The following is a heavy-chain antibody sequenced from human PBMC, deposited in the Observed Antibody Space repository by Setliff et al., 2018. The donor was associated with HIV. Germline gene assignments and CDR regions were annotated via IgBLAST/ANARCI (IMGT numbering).Heavy chain of an antibody. CDR1: GYSFTSYW. Sequence: GESLKISCKGSGYSFTSYWIGWVRQMPGKGLEWMGIIHPGDSDTRYSPSFQGQVTISADKSISTAYLQWSSLKASDTGQYYYDNSGYYYAYDFDHWGQGTLVTVSS. V-gene: IGHV5-51*01. CDR3: DNSGYYYAYDFDH. D-gene: IGHD3-22*01. J-gene: IGHJ4*02. CDR2: IHPGDSDT.